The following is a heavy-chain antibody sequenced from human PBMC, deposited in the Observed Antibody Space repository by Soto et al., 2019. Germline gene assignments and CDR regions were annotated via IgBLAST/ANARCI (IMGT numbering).Heavy chain of an antibody. CDR2: ISYDGSNK. J-gene: IGHJ4*02. CDR3: ARDHIPYNWNYGGHFDY. D-gene: IGHD1-7*01. V-gene: IGHV3-30-3*01. CDR1: GFTFSSYA. Sequence: QVQLVESGGGVVQPGRSLRLSCAASGFTFSSYAMHWVRQAPGKGLEWVAVISYDGSNKYYADSVKGRFTISRDNSKNTLYLQMNSLRAEDTAVYYCARDHIPYNWNYGGHFDYWGQGTLVTVSS.